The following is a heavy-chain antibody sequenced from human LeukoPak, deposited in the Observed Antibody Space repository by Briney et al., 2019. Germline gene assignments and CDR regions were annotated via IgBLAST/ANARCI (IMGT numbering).Heavy chain of an antibody. CDR3: AKDRGWYDY. D-gene: IGHD6-19*01. CDR1: GFTFDDYA. CDR2: TSGDVGST. Sequence: PGGSVRLSCAASGFTFDDYAVHWLRQAPGKGLEWVSLTSGDVGSTYYADSVKGRFTISRDNSKNSLYLQMNSLRTEDTALYHCAKDRGWYDYWGQGTLVTVSS. J-gene: IGHJ4*02. V-gene: IGHV3-43*02.